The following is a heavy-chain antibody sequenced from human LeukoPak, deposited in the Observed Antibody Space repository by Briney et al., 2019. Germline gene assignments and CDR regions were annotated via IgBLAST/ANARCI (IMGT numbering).Heavy chain of an antibody. CDR2: INSDGSST. D-gene: IGHD6-19*01. CDR1: GFTFSSYW. V-gene: IGHV3-74*01. CDR3: ARDQYSSGWYGFSY. J-gene: IGHJ4*02. Sequence: GGSLRLSCGASGFTFSSYWMHWVRQAPGKGLVWVSRINSDGSSTSYADSVKGRFTISRDNAKNTLYLQMNSLRAEDTAVYYCARDQYSSGWYGFSYWGQGTLVTVSS.